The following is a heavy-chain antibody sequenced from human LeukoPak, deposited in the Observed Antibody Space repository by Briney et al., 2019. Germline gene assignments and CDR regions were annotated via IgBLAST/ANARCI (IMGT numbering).Heavy chain of an antibody. CDR3: AKAALSYYASSGYYYDGDDAFDI. V-gene: IGHV3-20*04. CDR2: TNWNGGST. Sequence: PGGSLRLSCAASGFTFDDHGMSWVRQAPGKGLDWVSGTNWNGGSTGYADSVKGRFTISRDNAKNSVYLQMNSLRAEDTAVYYCAKAALSYYASSGYYYDGDDAFDIWGQGTMVTVSS. D-gene: IGHD3-22*01. J-gene: IGHJ3*02. CDR1: GFTFDDHG.